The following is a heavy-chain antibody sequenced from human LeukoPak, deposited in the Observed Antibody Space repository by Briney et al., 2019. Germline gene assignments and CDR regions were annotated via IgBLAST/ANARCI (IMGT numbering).Heavy chain of an antibody. Sequence: GGSLRLSCAASGFTFSSYWMSWVRQAPGKVLEWVANIKQDGSEKYYVDSVKGRFTISRDNAKNSLYLQMNSLRAEDTAVYYCARDDVLRYFDWLSQPQYYFDYWGQGTLVTVSS. V-gene: IGHV3-7*01. D-gene: IGHD3-9*01. J-gene: IGHJ4*02. CDR2: IKQDGSEK. CDR1: GFTFSSYW. CDR3: ARDDVLRYFDWLSQPQYYFDY.